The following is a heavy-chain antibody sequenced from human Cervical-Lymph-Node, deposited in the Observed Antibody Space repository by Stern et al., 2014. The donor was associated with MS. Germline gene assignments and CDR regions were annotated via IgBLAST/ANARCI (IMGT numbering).Heavy chain of an antibody. Sequence: EDQLVESGGGLVQPGGSLRLSCAVSGFTFSSYAMSWVRQAPGKGLEWVSGISRSGDNTYYADSVKGRFTISRDNSKNTLYLQMNSLRTEDTAVYFCLAFDYDDSGYYRRYFDYWGQGSLVTVSS. J-gene: IGHJ4*02. V-gene: IGHV3-23*04. D-gene: IGHD3-22*01. CDR1: GFTFSSYA. CDR3: LAFDYDDSGYYRRYFDY. CDR2: ISRSGDNT.